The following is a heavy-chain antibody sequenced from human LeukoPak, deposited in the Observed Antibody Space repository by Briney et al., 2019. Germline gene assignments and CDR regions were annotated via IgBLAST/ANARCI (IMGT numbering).Heavy chain of an antibody. Sequence: ASVKVSCKASGYTFTGYYMHWVRQAPGQGLEWMGWINPNSGGTNYAQKFQGRVTMTRDTSISTAYMELSRLRSDDTAVYYCVRDHPDCYDSSGYSQNEAFDIWGQGTMVTVSS. V-gene: IGHV1-2*02. J-gene: IGHJ3*02. CDR1: GYTFTGYY. CDR3: VRDHPDCYDSSGYSQNEAFDI. D-gene: IGHD3-22*01. CDR2: INPNSGGT.